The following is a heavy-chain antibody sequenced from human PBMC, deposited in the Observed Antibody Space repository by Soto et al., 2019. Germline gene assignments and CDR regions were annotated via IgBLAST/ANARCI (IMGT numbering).Heavy chain of an antibody. CDR2: IYHSGST. D-gene: IGHD3-16*01. CDR3: ARGPPFH. Sequence: PSETPSLTCAVSGGSISSGGYAWSWIRQPPGKGLEWIGYIYHSGSTYYNPSLKSRVTISVDRSKNQFSLKLSSVTAADTAVYYCARGPPFHWGQGTLVTVSS. CDR1: GGSISSGGYA. J-gene: IGHJ4*02. V-gene: IGHV4-30-2*01.